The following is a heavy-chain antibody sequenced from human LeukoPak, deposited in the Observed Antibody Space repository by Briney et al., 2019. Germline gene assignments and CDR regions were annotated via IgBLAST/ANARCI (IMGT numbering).Heavy chain of an antibody. J-gene: IGHJ5*02. D-gene: IGHD3-9*01. CDR1: GGSFSGYY. CDR3: ARLTGYSSESWFDP. V-gene: IGHV4-34*01. CDR2: ITHTGST. Sequence: SETLSLTCTVYGGSFSGYYWSWIRQPPGKGLEWIGEITHTGSTNYNPSLKSRVTISVDTSKNQFSLKLRSVTAADTAVYYCARLTGYSSESWFDPWGQGTLVTVSS.